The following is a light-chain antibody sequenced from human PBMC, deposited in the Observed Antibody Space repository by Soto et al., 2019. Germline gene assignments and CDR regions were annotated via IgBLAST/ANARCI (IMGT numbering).Light chain of an antibody. CDR1: QSVLYTSNNKNF. J-gene: IGKJ2*01. Sequence: DIVLTQSPDSLVVSLGERATIKCKSSQSVLYTSNNKNFLAWYQQKPGQPPKLLIHWSSTRESGVPDRFSGSGSGTDFTLTINSLQAEDVAVYYCQQYYSTPPYTFGQGTKVEIK. CDR2: WSS. CDR3: QQYYSTPPYT. V-gene: IGKV4-1*01.